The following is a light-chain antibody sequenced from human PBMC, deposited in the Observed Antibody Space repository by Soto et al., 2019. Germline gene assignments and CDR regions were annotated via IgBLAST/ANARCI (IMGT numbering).Light chain of an antibody. Sequence: EIVMTQSPVSLSVSPGERATLSCRASQTIASNVAWYQQKPGQAPRLLIHGASTRATGVPARFSGSGSGTEFTLTVSGLQSEDFAVYYCQQYHNWPPQYTFGQGTKLQMK. CDR2: GAS. V-gene: IGKV3-15*01. CDR1: QTIASN. CDR3: QQYHNWPPQYT. J-gene: IGKJ2*01.